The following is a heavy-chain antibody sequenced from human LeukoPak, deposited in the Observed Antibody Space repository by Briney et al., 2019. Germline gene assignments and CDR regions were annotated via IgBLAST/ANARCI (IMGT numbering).Heavy chain of an antibody. CDR2: ISYDGSNK. D-gene: IGHD3-16*02. Sequence: GGSLRLSCAASGFTFSSYAMHWVRQAPGKGLEWVAAISYDGSNKYSAGSVKGRFTISRDNSKNTLYLQMNSLRAEDTAVYYCAKDHVEYYDYVWGSYRFESDYWGQGALVTVSS. CDR3: AKDHVEYYDYVWGSYRFESDY. CDR1: GFTFSSYA. J-gene: IGHJ4*02. V-gene: IGHV3-30*04.